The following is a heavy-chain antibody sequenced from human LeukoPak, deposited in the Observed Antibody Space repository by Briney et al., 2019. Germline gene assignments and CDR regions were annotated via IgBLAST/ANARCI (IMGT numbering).Heavy chain of an antibody. V-gene: IGHV3-30*09. Sequence: GGSLRLSCAASGFAFNNYDMHWVRQVPGKGLEWVTAISYDRTNKHYADSVRGRFAISRDISKNMLYLEMISLRTEDTAVYYCARGARLPFGELFLKTPFDYWGPGTLDTVSS. CDR2: ISYDRTNK. CDR3: ARGARLPFGELFLKTPFDY. D-gene: IGHD3-10*01. CDR1: GFAFNNYD. J-gene: IGHJ4*02.